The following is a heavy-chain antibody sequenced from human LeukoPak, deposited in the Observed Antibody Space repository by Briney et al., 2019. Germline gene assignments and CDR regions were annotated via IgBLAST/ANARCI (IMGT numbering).Heavy chain of an antibody. CDR2: IYYSGST. CDR3: AGSIGAVAGPFDY. J-gene: IGHJ4*02. D-gene: IGHD6-19*01. CDR1: GGSISSYY. Sequence: SETLSLTCTVSGGSISSYYWSWIRQPPGKGLEWIGYIYYSGSTNYNPSLKSRVTISVDTSKNQFSLKLSSVTAAGTAVYYCAGSIGAVAGPFDYWGQGTLVTVSS. V-gene: IGHV4-59*01.